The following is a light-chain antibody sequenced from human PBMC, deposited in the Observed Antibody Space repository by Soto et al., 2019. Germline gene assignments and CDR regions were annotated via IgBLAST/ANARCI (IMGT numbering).Light chain of an antibody. CDR1: QSVGSD. Sequence: EIVLTQSPGTLSLSPGERATLSCRASQSVGSDLAWYQQKPGQAPRLLIYDASNRATGTPARFSGSGSGTDFTLTISSLEPEDFAVYYCQQRINWPVTFGGGTKVDIK. V-gene: IGKV3-11*01. J-gene: IGKJ4*01. CDR2: DAS. CDR3: QQRINWPVT.